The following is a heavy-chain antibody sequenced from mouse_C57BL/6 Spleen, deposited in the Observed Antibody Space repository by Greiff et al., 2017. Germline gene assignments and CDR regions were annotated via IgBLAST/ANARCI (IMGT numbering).Heavy chain of an antibody. D-gene: IGHD2-4*01. CDR1: GYTFTIYW. Sequence: QVQLQQPGAELVKPGASVKMSCKASGYTFTIYWITWVKQRPGQGLEWIGDIYPGSGSTNYNEKFKSKATLTVDTSSSTAYMQRSSLTSEDSAVYYCAGYYDYAPYYFDYWGQGTTLTVSS. CDR2: IYPGSGST. V-gene: IGHV1-55*01. J-gene: IGHJ2*01. CDR3: AGYYDYAPYYFDY.